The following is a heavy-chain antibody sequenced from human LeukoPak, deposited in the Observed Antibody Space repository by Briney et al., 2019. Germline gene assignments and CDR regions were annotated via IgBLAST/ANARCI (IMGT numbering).Heavy chain of an antibody. V-gene: IGHV4-34*01. Sequence: PSETLSLTCAVYGGSFSGYYWSWIRQPPGKGLEWIGEINHSGSTNYNPSLKSRVTISVDTSKNQFSLKLSSVTAADTAVYYCARADYVWVFDYWGQGTLVTVSS. D-gene: IGHD3-16*01. CDR3: ARADYVWVFDY. J-gene: IGHJ4*02. CDR2: INHSGST. CDR1: GGSFSGYY.